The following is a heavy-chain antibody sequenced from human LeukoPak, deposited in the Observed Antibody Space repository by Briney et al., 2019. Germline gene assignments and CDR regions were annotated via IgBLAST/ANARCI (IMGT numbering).Heavy chain of an antibody. D-gene: IGHD6-19*01. CDR3: ARHGWHAWYFDL. J-gene: IGHJ2*01. CDR2: INQRRNT. V-gene: IGHV4-34*01. CDR1: GESFSGYS. Sequence: SETLSLTCVVYGESFSGYSWSWIRQPPGKGLEWVGEINQRRNTNYNPSLKSRVTISIDTSKNQFSLKLSSVTAADTAVYYCARHGWHAWYFDLWGRGTLVTVSS.